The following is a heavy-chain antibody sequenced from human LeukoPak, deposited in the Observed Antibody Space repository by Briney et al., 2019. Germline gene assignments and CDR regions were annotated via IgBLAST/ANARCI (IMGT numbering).Heavy chain of an antibody. Sequence: SGPTLVNPTQTLTLTCTFSGFSLSTSGVGVGWIRQPPGKALEWLALIYWDDDKRYSPSLKSRLAITKDTSKNQVVLTMTNMDPVDTATYYCAHRRRAAAGRRYYYGMDVWGQGTTVTVSS. CDR1: GFSLSTSGVG. V-gene: IGHV2-5*02. J-gene: IGHJ6*02. CDR2: IYWDDDK. D-gene: IGHD6-13*01. CDR3: AHRRRAAAGRRYYYGMDV.